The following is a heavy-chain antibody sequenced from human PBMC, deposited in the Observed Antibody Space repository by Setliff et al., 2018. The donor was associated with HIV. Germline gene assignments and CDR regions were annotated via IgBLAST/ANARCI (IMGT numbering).Heavy chain of an antibody. CDR1: GFTFSGSP. J-gene: IGHJ4*02. CDR3: TRPQYIYDNSDSDN. V-gene: IGHV3-73*01. D-gene: IGHD3-22*01. Sequence: GESLKISCGASGFTFSGSPMHWVRQASGKGLEWVGRIQTEADGYATAYAASVKGRFTISRDDSKNTAYLQMNSLKTEDTAIYYCTRPQYIYDNSDSDNWGQGALVTVSS. CDR2: IQTEADGYAT.